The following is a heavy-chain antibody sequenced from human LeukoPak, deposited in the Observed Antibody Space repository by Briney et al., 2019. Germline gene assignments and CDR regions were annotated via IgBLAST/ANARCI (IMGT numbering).Heavy chain of an antibody. V-gene: IGHV3-9*03. D-gene: IGHD6-6*01. CDR1: GFTFDDYA. CDR2: ISWSSGSI. Sequence: PGGSLRLSCAASGFTFDDYAVHWVRQAPGKGLEWVSGISWSSGSIGYADSVKGRFTISRDNAKNSLYLQMNSLRAEDMALYYCAKDETYSSSSGFDYWGQGTLVTVSS. J-gene: IGHJ4*02. CDR3: AKDETYSSSSGFDY.